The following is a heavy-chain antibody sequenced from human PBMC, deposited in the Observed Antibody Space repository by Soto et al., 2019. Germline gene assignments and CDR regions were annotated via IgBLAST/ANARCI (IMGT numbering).Heavy chain of an antibody. V-gene: IGHV1-18*01. CDR1: GYSFTAYG. Sequence: GASVKVSCKTSGYSFTAYGISWVRQAPGQGLEWMGWISCYNGKTKYAQKVQGRVTMTTDTSTSTAYMEVRSLRSDDTAIYYCARDAPPPEPPFLDWQHYAYNGMGVWVQGLTGTVS. D-gene: IGHD3-3*02. J-gene: IGHJ6*02. CDR3: ARDAPPPEPPFLDWQHYAYNGMGV. CDR2: ISCYNGKT.